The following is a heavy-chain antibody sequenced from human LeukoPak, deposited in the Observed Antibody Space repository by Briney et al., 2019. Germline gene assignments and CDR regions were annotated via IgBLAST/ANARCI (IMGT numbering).Heavy chain of an antibody. CDR3: ARQVRYYDSSGYAQDN. CDR2: ISSSGSTI. CDR1: GFTFSDYY. Sequence: GGSLTLSRAASGFTFSDYYMSWIRQAPGEGLEWVSYISSSGSTIYYADSVKGRFTISRDNAKNSLYLQMNSLRAEDTAVYYCARQVRYYDSSGYAQDNWGQGTLVTVPS. J-gene: IGHJ4*02. V-gene: IGHV3-11*01. D-gene: IGHD3-22*01.